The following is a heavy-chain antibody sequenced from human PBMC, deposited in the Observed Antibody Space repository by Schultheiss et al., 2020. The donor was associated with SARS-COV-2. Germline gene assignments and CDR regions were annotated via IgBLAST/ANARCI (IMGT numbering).Heavy chain of an antibody. V-gene: IGHV3-73*01. D-gene: IGHD2/OR15-2a*01. CDR2: IRSKANSYAT. J-gene: IGHJ6*02. CDR1: GFTFSGSA. Sequence: GGSLRLSCAASGFTFSGSAMHWVRQASGKGLEWVGRIRSKANSYATAYAASVKGRFTISRDDSKNTAYLQMNSLRAEDTAVYYCAKVRRRQNRDHTMDFYYGMDVWGQGTTVTVSS. CDR3: AKVRRRQNRDHTMDFYYGMDV.